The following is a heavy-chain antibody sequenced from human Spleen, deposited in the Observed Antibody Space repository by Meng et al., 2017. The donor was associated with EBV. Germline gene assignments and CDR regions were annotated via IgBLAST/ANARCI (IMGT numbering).Heavy chain of an antibody. CDR2: IFWDADE. V-gene: IGHV2-5*02. D-gene: IGHD5-12*01. CDR3: AHTVSGAGWFDT. J-gene: IGHJ5*02. CDR1: GISLNNRGVG. Sequence: QITLKESCPTLVKPTQTLTLTFNFSGISLNNRGVGVAWIRQPPGKALEWLAVIFWDADERYSPSLKNRLTITRDTSKSQVVLTMTSVDPVDTATYYCAHTVSGAGWFDTWGQGTLVTVSS.